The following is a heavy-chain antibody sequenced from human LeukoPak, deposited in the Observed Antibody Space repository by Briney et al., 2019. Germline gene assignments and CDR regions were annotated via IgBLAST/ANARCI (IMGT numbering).Heavy chain of an antibody. CDR1: GGTFSSYA. CDR3: ARVMGEPKTEYYYGMDV. V-gene: IGHV1-69*04. D-gene: IGHD3-16*01. J-gene: IGHJ6*02. Sequence: GASVKVSCKASGGTFSSYAISWVRQAPGQGLEWMGRIIPNLGIANYAQKFQGRVTITADKSTSTAYMELSSLRSEDTAVYYCARVMGEPKTEYYYGMDVWGQGTTVTVSS. CDR2: IIPNLGIA.